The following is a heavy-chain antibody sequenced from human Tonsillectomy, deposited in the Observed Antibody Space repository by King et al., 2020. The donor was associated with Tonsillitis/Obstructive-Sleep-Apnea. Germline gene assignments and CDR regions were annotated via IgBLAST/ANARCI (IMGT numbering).Heavy chain of an antibody. CDR1: GFSLSNARMG. CDR2: IFSNDEK. D-gene: IGHD4-17*01. V-gene: IGHV2-26*01. J-gene: IGHJ4*02. CDR3: ARSNYGDYEHFDY. Sequence: ITLKESGPVLVKPTETLTLTCTVSGFSLSNARMGVSWIRQPPRKSLEWLAHIFSNDEKSYSTSLKSRLTSSKDTSKSQVFLTMTNMDPVDTATYYCARSNYGDYEHFDYWGQGTLVTVSS.